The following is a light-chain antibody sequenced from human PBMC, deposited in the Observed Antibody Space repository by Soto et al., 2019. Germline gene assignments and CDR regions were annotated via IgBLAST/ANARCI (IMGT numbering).Light chain of an antibody. Sequence: EIVMTQSPATLSMSPGERATLSCRASQSVSSNLAWYQQKPGQTPRLLIYGASTRATGIPARFSGSGSGTDFTLTISSLQSEDFATYYCQKYNGAPFTFGPGTKVDIK. CDR1: QSVSSN. J-gene: IGKJ3*01. CDR3: QKYNGAPFT. CDR2: GAS. V-gene: IGKV3-15*01.